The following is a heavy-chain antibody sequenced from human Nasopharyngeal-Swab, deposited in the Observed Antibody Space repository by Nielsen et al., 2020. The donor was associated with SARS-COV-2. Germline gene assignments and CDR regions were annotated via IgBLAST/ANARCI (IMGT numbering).Heavy chain of an antibody. J-gene: IGHJ3*02. CDR2: IYYSGST. CDR3: ARRGDYVWGSYRLILAFDI. V-gene: IGHV4-39*01. D-gene: IGHD3-16*02. Sequence: SETLSLTCTAPGGSISSSSYYGGGIRQPPGKGREWIGSIYYSGSTYYNPSLKSRVTISVDTSKNQFSLKLSSVTAADTAVYYCARRGDYVWGSYRLILAFDIWGQGTMVTVSS. CDR1: GGSISSSSYY.